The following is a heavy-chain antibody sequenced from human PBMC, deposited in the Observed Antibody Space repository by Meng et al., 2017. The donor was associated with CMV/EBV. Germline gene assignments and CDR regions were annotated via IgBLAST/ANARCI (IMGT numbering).Heavy chain of an antibody. Sequence: GESLKISCAASGFTFSSYWMHWVRQAPGKGLVWVSRISSDGSGTTYADSVKGRFTISRDNAKNTLFLQMNSLRVEDTAVYYCARTSGDMDVWSQGTTVTVSS. CDR2: ISSDGSGT. J-gene: IGHJ6*02. CDR3: ARTSGDMDV. CDR1: GFTFSSYW. V-gene: IGHV3-74*01.